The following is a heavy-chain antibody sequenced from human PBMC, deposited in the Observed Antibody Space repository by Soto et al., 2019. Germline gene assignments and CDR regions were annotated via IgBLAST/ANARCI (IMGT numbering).Heavy chain of an antibody. CDR2: IDKSGGDT. D-gene: IGHD2-2*01. J-gene: IGHJ4*02. CDR1: GFTFTNYL. V-gene: IGHV3-23*05. Sequence: EVQLLESGGDLVQPGGSLRLSCAASGFTFTNYLMTWVRQAPGKGLEWVLSIDKSGGDTYYADSVKGRFTISRDNYKNTLYLQMNGLRAEDTALYYCAKDTYSRSWYFWGQGTLVTVSS. CDR3: AKDTYSRSWYF.